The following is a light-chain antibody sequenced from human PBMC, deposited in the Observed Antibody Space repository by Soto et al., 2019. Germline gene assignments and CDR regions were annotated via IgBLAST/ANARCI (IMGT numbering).Light chain of an antibody. Sequence: EIVLTQSPATLALSPGERATLSCRASQSVNSYVAWYQHEPGQSPRLLIYDASSRATGIPARFSGSGSGTDFTLTISSLEPEDFAVYYCQQRSNWITFGGGTKVEIK. J-gene: IGKJ4*01. CDR1: QSVNSY. CDR2: DAS. V-gene: IGKV3-11*01. CDR3: QQRSNWIT.